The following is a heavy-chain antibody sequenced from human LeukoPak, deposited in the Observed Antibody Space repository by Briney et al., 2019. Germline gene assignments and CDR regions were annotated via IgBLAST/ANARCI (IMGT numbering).Heavy chain of an antibody. Sequence: GGSLRLSCAASGFTFSSYSMNWVRQAPGKGLEWVSSISSSSSYIYYADSVKGRFTISRDNAKNSLYLQMNSLRAEDTAVYYCASTAEWELLSYFQHWGQSTLVTVSS. CDR1: GFTFSSYS. J-gene: IGHJ1*01. CDR2: ISSSSSYI. D-gene: IGHD1-26*01. V-gene: IGHV3-21*01. CDR3: ASTAEWELLSYFQH.